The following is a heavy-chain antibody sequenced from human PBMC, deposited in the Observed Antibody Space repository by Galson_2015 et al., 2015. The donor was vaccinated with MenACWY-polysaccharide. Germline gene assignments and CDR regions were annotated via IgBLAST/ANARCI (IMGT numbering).Heavy chain of an antibody. D-gene: IGHD2/OR15-2a*01. CDR3: ARSFSAGSIIFHFEY. Sequence: PLRLSCAASGLTVSSSYMSWARQAPGKGLEWVTTIYSGAYTYSSGSTHYADSVKDRFTIYRDNSKNTVYLQMNSLRAEDTAVYFCARSFSAGSIIFHFEYWGQGALVTVSS. J-gene: IGHJ4*02. CDR1: GLTVSSSY. CDR2: IYSGAYTYSSGST. V-gene: IGHV3-23*01.